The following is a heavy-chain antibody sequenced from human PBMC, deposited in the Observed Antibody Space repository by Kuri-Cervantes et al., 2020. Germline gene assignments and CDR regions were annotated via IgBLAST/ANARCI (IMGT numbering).Heavy chain of an antibody. V-gene: IGHV3-23*01. Sequence: GGSLRLSCAASGFTFSSYAMSWVRQAPGKGLEWVSAISGSGGSTYYADSVKGRFTISRDNSKNTLYLQMNKRRAEDTALYHCARESGSGSPYWGQGTLVTVSS. J-gene: IGHJ4*02. CDR1: GFTFSSYA. D-gene: IGHD1-26*01. CDR3: ARESGSGSPY. CDR2: ISGSGGST.